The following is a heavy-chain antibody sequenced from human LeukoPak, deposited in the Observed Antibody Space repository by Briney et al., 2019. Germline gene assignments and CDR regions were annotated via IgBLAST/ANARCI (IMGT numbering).Heavy chain of an antibody. CDR3: ARGDSSGYYYLVY. V-gene: IGHV4-34*01. J-gene: IGHJ4*02. CDR2: INDSEST. D-gene: IGHD3-22*01. CDR1: GGSFSGYY. Sequence: SETLSLTCAVYGGSFSGYYWSWLRQPPGKGLEWIGEINDSESTNYNPSLKSRVTISADTSNNQFSLNLSSVTAADTAVYYCARGDSSGYYYLVYWGQGTLVTVSS.